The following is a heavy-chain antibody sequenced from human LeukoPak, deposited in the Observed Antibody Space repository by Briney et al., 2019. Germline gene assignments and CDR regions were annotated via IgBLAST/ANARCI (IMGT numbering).Heavy chain of an antibody. D-gene: IGHD2-15*01. Sequence: SETLSLTCTVSGASISSDDYYWGWIRQPPGKGLEWIGNIHYSGSTYYNPSLEIRVTMSADTSNNQVSLRLSSVTAADTAVYFCARSYCTGSTCPRRWFHPWGQGTLVTVSS. V-gene: IGHV4-39*01. CDR2: IHYSGST. J-gene: IGHJ5*02. CDR3: ARSYCTGSTCPRRWFHP. CDR1: GASISSDDYY.